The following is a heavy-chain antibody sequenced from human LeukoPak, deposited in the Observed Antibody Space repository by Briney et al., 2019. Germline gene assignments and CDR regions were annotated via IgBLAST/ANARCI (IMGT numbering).Heavy chain of an antibody. Sequence: GGSLRLSCAASEFSVGSNYMTWVRQAPGKGLEWVAFIRYDGSNKYYADSVKGRFTISRDNSKNTLYLQMNSLRAEDTAVYYCAKSAFYLYGDYVYYFDYWGQGTLVTVSS. J-gene: IGHJ4*02. V-gene: IGHV3-30*02. CDR2: IRYDGSNK. CDR1: EFSVGSNY. D-gene: IGHD4-17*01. CDR3: AKSAFYLYGDYVYYFDY.